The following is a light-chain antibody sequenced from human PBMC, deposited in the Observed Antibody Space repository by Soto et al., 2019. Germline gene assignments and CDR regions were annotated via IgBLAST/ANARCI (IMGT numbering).Light chain of an antibody. CDR1: SSDVGGYKY. J-gene: IGLJ1*01. Sequence: QSVLPKPPSAYGSPGQSVTISCTGTSSDVGGYKYVSWYQQHPGQAPKLMIFEVNNRPSGVPDRFSGAKSGTTASLTVAGLQAEDEADYYCSSYAGINNLGVFGNGTKVTVL. CDR2: EVN. V-gene: IGLV2-8*01. CDR3: SSYAGINNLGV.